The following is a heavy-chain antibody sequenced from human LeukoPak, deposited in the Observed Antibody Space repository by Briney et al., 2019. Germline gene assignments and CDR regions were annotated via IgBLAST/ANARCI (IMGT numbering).Heavy chain of an antibody. J-gene: IGHJ4*02. CDR3: AKASPENSSFDH. D-gene: IGHD1-7*01. V-gene: IGHV3-9*01. Sequence: GGSLRLSCAASGFTFDDYAMHWVRQAPGKGLEWVSGISWNSGSIGYADSVKGRFTISRDNAKNSLYLQMNSLRAEDTALYYCAKASPENSSFDHWGQGTLVTVSS. CDR2: ISWNSGSI. CDR1: GFTFDDYA.